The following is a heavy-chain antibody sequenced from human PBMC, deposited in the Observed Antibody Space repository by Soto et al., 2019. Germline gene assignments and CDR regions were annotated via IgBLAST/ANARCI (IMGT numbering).Heavy chain of an antibody. Sequence: GGSLSLTCTASGFSFSSSGMHWVRQAQGKGMEWVAVIWYDGSTEYYADSVKGRFTISRDNSKNTLYLQMNSLRAEDTAVYYCARDWSCSRAHKGFDPWGQGTLVTVSS. CDR1: GFSFSSSG. V-gene: IGHV3-33*01. CDR2: IWYDGSTE. D-gene: IGHD6-13*01. CDR3: ARDWSCSRAHKGFDP. J-gene: IGHJ5*02.